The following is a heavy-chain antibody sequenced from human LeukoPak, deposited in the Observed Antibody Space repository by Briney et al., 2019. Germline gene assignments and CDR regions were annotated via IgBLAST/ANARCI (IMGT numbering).Heavy chain of an antibody. Sequence: GGSLRLPCAASGFTFSSYAMHWVRQAPGKGLEWVAVISYDGSNKYYADSVKGRFTISRDNSKNTLYLQMNSLRAEDTAVYYCARDTLAHMLVLRYFDWLAWGIDYWGQGTLVTVSS. CDR1: GFTFSSYA. CDR3: ARDTLAHMLVLRYFDWLAWGIDY. V-gene: IGHV3-30-3*01. D-gene: IGHD3-9*01. J-gene: IGHJ4*02. CDR2: ISYDGSNK.